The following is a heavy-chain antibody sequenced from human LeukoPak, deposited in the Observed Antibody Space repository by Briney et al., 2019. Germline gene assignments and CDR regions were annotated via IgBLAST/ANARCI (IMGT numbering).Heavy chain of an antibody. D-gene: IGHD3-3*01. J-gene: IGHJ6*02. Sequence: GGSLRLSCAASGFTFSSYAMSWVRQAPGKGLEWVSAISGSGGSTYYADSVKGRFTISRDNSKNTLYLQMNSLRAEDTALYYCAKDTGAGEVNYYYGMDVWGQGTTVTVSS. CDR3: AKDTGAGEVNYYYGMDV. V-gene: IGHV3-23*01. CDR1: GFTFSSYA. CDR2: ISGSGGST.